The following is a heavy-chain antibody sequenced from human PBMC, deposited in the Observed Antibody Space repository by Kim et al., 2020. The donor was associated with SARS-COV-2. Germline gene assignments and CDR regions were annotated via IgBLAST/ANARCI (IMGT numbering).Heavy chain of an antibody. J-gene: IGHJ4*02. CDR1: GDSITSSTYY. CDR2: IYYSGNT. V-gene: IGHV4-39*01. D-gene: IGHD6-13*01. CDR3: ARPDSSWYGFDY. Sequence: SETLSLTCTVSGDSITSSTYYWGWVRQPPGKGLEWIGSIYYSGNTYYNSSLKSRVTISVDTSKNQFSLNLSSVTAADTAVYYCARPDSSWYGFDYWGQGTLVTVSS.